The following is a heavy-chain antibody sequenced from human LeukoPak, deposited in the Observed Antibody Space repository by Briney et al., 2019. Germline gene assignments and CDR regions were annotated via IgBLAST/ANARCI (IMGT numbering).Heavy chain of an antibody. D-gene: IGHD2-8*01. V-gene: IGHV4-59*08. CDR2: GHYSGNT. Sequence: SETLSPTCTVSGTSITSYYWNWIRQAPGQGPEWIGYGHYSGNTKYNPPLKSRVTISVDTSKNQFSLRLSSVTAADTAVYFCAKWSSDIRAFDLWGQGTLVTVSS. CDR3: AKWSSDIRAFDL. CDR1: GTSITSYY. J-gene: IGHJ4*02.